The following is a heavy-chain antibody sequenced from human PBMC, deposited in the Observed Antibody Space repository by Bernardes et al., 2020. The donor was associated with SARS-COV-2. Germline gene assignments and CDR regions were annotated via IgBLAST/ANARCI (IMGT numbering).Heavy chain of an antibody. J-gene: IGHJ4*02. CDR3: ARHLYGDSDY. V-gene: IGHV3-48*01. CDR1: GFTFSSYS. CDR2: ISSRSSTI. D-gene: IGHD4-17*01. Sequence: GGSLRLSCAVSGFTFSSYSMNWVRQAPGKGLEWVSYISSRSSTIYYADSVKGRFTISRDNANNSLYLQMNSLRAEDTAVYYCARHLYGDSDYWSQGTLVTVSS.